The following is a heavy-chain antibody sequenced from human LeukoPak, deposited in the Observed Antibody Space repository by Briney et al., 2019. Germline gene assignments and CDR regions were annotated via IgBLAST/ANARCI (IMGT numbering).Heavy chain of an antibody. D-gene: IGHD5-12*01. CDR1: GFTFSNYA. J-gene: IGHJ4*02. CDR3: AKDPYRASSGLVDY. Sequence: PGGSLRPSCATSGFTFSNYAVSWVRQAPGKGLEWVSYISGSGGTTYYADSVKGRFTISRDNSKNTLYLQMNSLRAEDTAVYYCAKDPYRASSGLVDYWGQGTLVTVSS. CDR2: ISGSGGTT. V-gene: IGHV3-23*01.